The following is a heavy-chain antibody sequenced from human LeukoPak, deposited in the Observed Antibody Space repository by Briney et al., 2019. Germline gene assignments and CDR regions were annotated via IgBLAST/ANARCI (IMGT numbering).Heavy chain of an antibody. Sequence: PSETLSLTCAVYGGSLSGYYCTWIRQPPGKGLEWIGEINQSGVANYNPSLKSRLTISIDMSTNQFSLKLSSVTAADTAVYYCARGYGDYFDYWGQGTLVTVSS. J-gene: IGHJ4*02. CDR2: INQSGVA. CDR1: GGSLSGYY. CDR3: ARGYGDYFDY. V-gene: IGHV4-34*01. D-gene: IGHD4-17*01.